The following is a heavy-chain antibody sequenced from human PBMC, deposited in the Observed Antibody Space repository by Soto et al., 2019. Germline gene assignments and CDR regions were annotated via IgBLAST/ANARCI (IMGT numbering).Heavy chain of an antibody. Sequence: PGGSLRLSCTASGFTFGDYAMSWVRQAPGKGLEWVGFIRSKAYGGTTEYAASVKGRFTISRDDSKSIAYLQMNSLKTEDTAVYYCTRAEYDSSGYLYLFPDYWGQGTLVTVSS. D-gene: IGHD3-22*01. CDR1: GFTFGDYA. V-gene: IGHV3-49*04. CDR3: TRAEYDSSGYLYLFPDY. CDR2: IRSKAYGGTT. J-gene: IGHJ4*02.